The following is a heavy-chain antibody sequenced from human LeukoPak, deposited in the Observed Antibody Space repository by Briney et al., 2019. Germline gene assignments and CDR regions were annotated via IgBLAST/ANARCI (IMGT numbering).Heavy chain of an antibody. V-gene: IGHV3-30*18. CDR1: GFTFSSYG. CDR2: ISYDGSNK. D-gene: IGHD3-22*01. J-gene: IGHJ4*02. Sequence: GGSLRLSCAASGFTFSSYGMHWVRQAPGKGLEWVAVISYDGSNKYYADSVKGRFTISRDNSKNTLYLQMNSLRAEDTAVYYCSKLGSYDSSGYYHLDYWGQGTLVTVSS. CDR3: SKLGSYDSSGYYHLDY.